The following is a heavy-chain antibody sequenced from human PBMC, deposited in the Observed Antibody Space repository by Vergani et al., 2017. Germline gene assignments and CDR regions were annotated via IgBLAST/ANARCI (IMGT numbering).Heavy chain of an antibody. CDR2: ISGSCGST. V-gene: IGHV3-23*04. CDR1: GFTFNHYA. Sequence: EVKLVESGGGLVQPGGSLRLSCAASGFTFNHYAMNWVRQAPGKGLEWVSGISGSCGSTYYAGSVKGRFTISRDSSKNTLYLQMNSLSAGDTAVYYCAKANPRNSGYDYLYYYHAMDVWGQGTTVTVSS. D-gene: IGHD5-12*01. CDR3: AKANPRNSGYDYLYYYHAMDV. J-gene: IGHJ6*02.